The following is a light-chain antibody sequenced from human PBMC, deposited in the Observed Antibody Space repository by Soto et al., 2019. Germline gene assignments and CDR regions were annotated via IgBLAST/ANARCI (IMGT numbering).Light chain of an antibody. Sequence: AIQLTQSPSSLSAAGGETVTMTCRASRHISKDLGWFQQKAGKAPKFLIYDASRLGSGVPSRFSGSGSGTEFTLTISSLQPDDFATYYCQQYQTYATFGQGTRLEI. CDR2: DAS. J-gene: IGKJ5*01. CDR3: QQYQTYAT. CDR1: RHISKD. V-gene: IGKV1-13*02.